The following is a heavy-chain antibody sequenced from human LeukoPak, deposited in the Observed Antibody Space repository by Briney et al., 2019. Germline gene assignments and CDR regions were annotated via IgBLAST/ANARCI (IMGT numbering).Heavy chain of an antibody. CDR2: IRSDGSNK. J-gene: IGHJ3*02. D-gene: IGHD1-14*01. CDR1: GFTFSSYG. Sequence: PGGSLRLSCAASGFTFSSYGMHWVRQAPGKGLEWVAFIRSDGSNKYSADSVKGRFTISRDNSKNTLFLQMNSLRAEDTAIYYCARLRYNALTPDRDAFDIWGQGTMVTVSS. V-gene: IGHV3-30*02. CDR3: ARLRYNALTPDRDAFDI.